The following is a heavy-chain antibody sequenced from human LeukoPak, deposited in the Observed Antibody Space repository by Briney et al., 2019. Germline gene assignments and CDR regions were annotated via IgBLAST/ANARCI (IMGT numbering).Heavy chain of an antibody. CDR3: ASLRYCSGGNCFYGMDV. V-gene: IGHV3-7*01. Sequence: GALRLSCTASGFTFSNYWMSWVRQAPGKGLEWVANLKQDGSEKYYVDSVKGRFTISRDNAKKSLYLQMNSLRAEDTAVYYCASLRYCSGGNCFYGMDVWGQGTTVTVSS. D-gene: IGHD2-15*01. CDR1: GFTFSNYW. CDR2: LKQDGSEK. J-gene: IGHJ6*02.